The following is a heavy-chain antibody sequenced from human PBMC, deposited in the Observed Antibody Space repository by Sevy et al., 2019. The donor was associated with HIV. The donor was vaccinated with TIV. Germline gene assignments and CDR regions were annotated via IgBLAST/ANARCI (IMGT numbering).Heavy chain of an antibody. CDR2: FDPQRGKI. Sequence: ASVKVSCQVFEYSLNELSIHWVRQAPGKGLEWMGGFDPQRGKIIYAQKFQGRVTMTEDTSTETAYMELSNLRSEDTAVYYCTTDVHLGDFRLWDDWGQGTQVTVSS. V-gene: IGHV1-24*01. CDR1: EYSLNELS. D-gene: IGHD4-17*01. J-gene: IGHJ4*02. CDR3: TTDVHLGDFRLWDD.